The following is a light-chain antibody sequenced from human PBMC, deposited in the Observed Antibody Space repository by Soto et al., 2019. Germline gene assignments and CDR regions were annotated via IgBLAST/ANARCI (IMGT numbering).Light chain of an antibody. Sequence: EILLTQSPGTLSLSPGERATLSCGGSQSVRSSSFACYQQKPGQAPRPLIYGASTRATGIPARFSGSGYGTELTLTISSLKSEDFEVYYCQHYNNWTPTFGPGTKVDIK. V-gene: IGKV3-15*01. CDR1: QSVRSS. CDR3: QHYNNWTPT. J-gene: IGKJ3*01. CDR2: GAS.